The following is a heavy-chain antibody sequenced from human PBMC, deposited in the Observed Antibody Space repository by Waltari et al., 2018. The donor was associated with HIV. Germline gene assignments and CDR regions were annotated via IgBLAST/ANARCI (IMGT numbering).Heavy chain of an antibody. Sequence: EVQLEESGGGLVQPGGSLRGSCAVSGFNFSSYWLSWVRQVPGKGLEWVANIKYDGSEVFYADSVKGRFTISRDNEKKVIYLQMNSLRGEDTALYQCVREGRCYCFDYWGQGTLVSVSS. CDR1: GFNFSSYW. CDR3: VREGRCYCFDY. D-gene: IGHD2-15*01. CDR2: IKYDGSEV. J-gene: IGHJ4*02. V-gene: IGHV3-7*01.